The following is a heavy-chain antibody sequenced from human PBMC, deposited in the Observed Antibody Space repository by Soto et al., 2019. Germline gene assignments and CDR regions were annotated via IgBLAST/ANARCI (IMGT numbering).Heavy chain of an antibody. V-gene: IGHV3-30-3*01. CDR2: ISYDGSNK. J-gene: IGHJ6*02. D-gene: IGHD3-3*01. CDR3: ARDAPARVTIFGVVLDV. CDR1: GFTFSSYA. Sequence: GGPLRLSCAASGFTFSSYAMHWVRQAPGKGLEWVAVISYDGSNKYYADSVKGRFTISRDNSKNTLYLQMNSLRAEDTAVYYCARDAPARVTIFGVVLDVWGQGTTVTVSS.